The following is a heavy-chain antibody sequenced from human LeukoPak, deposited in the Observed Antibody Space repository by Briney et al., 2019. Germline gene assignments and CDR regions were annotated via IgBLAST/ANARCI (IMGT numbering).Heavy chain of an antibody. CDR1: GGSISSDDYY. V-gene: IGHV4-30-4*01. D-gene: IGHD1-26*01. CDR2: IYYSGST. Sequence: SETLSLTCTVSGGSISSDDYYWSWIRQPPGKGLEWIGYIYYSGSTYYNPSLKSRVTISVDTSKNQFSLKLSSVTAADTAVYYCARGRGELLYYGMDVWGQGTTVTVSS. J-gene: IGHJ6*02. CDR3: ARGRGELLYYGMDV.